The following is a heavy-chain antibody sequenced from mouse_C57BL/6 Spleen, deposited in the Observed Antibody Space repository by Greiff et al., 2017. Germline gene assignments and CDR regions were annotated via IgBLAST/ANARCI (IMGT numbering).Heavy chain of an antibody. CDR3: ARTPSGYYYAMDY. Sequence: QVQLKQSGAELVKPGASVKISCKASGYAFSSYWMNWVKQRPGKGLEWIGQIYPGDGDTNYNGKFKGKATLTADKSSSTAYMQLSSLTSEDSAVYFCARTPSGYYYAMDYWGQGTSVTVSS. V-gene: IGHV1-80*01. CDR1: GYAFSSYW. D-gene: IGHD6-1*01. CDR2: IYPGDGDT. J-gene: IGHJ4*01.